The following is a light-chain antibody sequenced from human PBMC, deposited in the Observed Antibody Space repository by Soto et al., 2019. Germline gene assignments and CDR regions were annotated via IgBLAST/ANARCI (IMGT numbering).Light chain of an antibody. CDR1: QSVSSY. CDR3: QQYGSSPTWT. J-gene: IGKJ1*01. Sequence: PRERATVSCRASQSVSSYVAWYQQKPGQAPRLLIYDAINRATGIPARFSGSGSGTDFTLTISRLEPEDFAVYYCQQYGSSPTWTFGQGTRWIS. CDR2: DAI. V-gene: IGKV3-20*01.